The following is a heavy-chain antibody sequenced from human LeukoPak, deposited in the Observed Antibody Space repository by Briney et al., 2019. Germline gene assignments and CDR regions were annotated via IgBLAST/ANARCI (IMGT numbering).Heavy chain of an antibody. CDR1: GFTLSNYG. CDR3: AKSSRYGTGWYGKIDY. CDR2: MSYDGSNK. Sequence: GGSLRLSCAASGFTLSNYGMHWVRQAPGKGLEWVAVMSYDGSNKHYADSVQGRFTISRDDAKNTLYLQMDSLRADDTAVYYCAKSSRYGTGWYGKIDYWGQGTLVTVSS. J-gene: IGHJ4*02. D-gene: IGHD6-19*01. V-gene: IGHV3-30*18.